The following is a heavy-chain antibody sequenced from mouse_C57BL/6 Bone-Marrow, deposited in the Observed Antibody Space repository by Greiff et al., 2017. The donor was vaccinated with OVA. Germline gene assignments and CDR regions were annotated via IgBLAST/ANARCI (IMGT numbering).Heavy chain of an antibody. Sequence: DVMLVESGGDLVKPGGSLKLSCAASGFTFSSYGMSWVRQTPDKRLEWVATISSGGSYTYYPDSVKGRFTISSDNAKNTLYLQMRSLKSEDTAMYYGARHRRGKIYGNYPSWFAYWGQGTLVTVSA. CDR3: ARHRRGKIYGNYPSWFAY. CDR2: ISSGGSYT. D-gene: IGHD2-1*01. J-gene: IGHJ3*01. CDR1: GFTFSSYG. V-gene: IGHV5-6*02.